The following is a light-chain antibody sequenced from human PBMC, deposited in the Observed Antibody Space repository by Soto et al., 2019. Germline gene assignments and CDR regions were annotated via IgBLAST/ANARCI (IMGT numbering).Light chain of an antibody. CDR2: KVS. CDR3: MQATHWSIT. Sequence: DVVMTQSPLSLPVTLGQPASISCRSNQRLVHSDGIAYFSWFQQRPGRSPRRLIYKVSNRDSGVTARFSGSGSGTYFSLKSSRVEAADVGVYSCMQATHWSITFGQGTRLYIK. J-gene: IGKJ5*01. CDR1: QRLVHSDGIAY. V-gene: IGKV2-30*02.